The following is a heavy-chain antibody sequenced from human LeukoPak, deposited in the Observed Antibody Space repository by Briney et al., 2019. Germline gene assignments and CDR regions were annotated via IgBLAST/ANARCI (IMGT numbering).Heavy chain of an antibody. J-gene: IGHJ4*02. V-gene: IGHV3-11*03. CDR1: GFTFSDYY. Sequence: PGGSLRLSCAASGFTFSDYYMSWIRQTPGKGLEWVSDISSSSASTNYADSVKGRFTISRDNAKNSLQQQMNSLRVEDTAVYYCTRSGSDIVVVTDASDYWGQGTLVTVSS. CDR2: ISSSSAST. D-gene: IGHD2-15*01. CDR3: TRSGSDIVVVTDASDY.